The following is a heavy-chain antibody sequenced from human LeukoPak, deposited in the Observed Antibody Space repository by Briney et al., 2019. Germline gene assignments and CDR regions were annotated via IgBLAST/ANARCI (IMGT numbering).Heavy chain of an antibody. CDR1: GYTFTSYW. D-gene: IGHD6-13*01. CDR3: TGHPGIASDLGV. Sequence: GESLKISCQGSGYTFTSYWISWVRQMPGGGLEWMGRIDPSDSYNNYSPSFQGHVTISADKSITTAYLQWSSLKASDTAIYYCTGHPGIASDLGVWGQGTTVTVSS. J-gene: IGHJ6*02. V-gene: IGHV5-10-1*01. CDR2: IDPSDSYN.